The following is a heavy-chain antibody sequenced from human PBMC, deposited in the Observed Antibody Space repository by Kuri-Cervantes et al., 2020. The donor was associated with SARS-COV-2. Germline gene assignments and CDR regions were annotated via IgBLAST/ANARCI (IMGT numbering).Heavy chain of an antibody. Sequence: GGSLRLSCAASGFTFSSYGMHWVRQAPGEGLEWVAFIRYDGSNKYYADSVKGRFTISRDNSKNTLYLQMNSLRAEDTAVYYCASRRGKEYSSSLGPWNFDLWGRGTLVTVSS. D-gene: IGHD6-6*01. J-gene: IGHJ2*01. CDR2: IRYDGSNK. CDR3: ASRRGKEYSSSLGPWNFDL. CDR1: GFTFSSYG. V-gene: IGHV3-30*02.